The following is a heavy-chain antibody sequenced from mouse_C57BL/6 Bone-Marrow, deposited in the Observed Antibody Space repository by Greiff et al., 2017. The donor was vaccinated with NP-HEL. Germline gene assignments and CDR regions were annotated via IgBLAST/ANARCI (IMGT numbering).Heavy chain of an antibody. D-gene: IGHD1-1*01. CDR2: IYPGDGDT. CDR1: GYAFSSSW. CDR3: ARGCDGSWFAY. Sequence: QVQLQQSGPELVKPGASVTISCKASGYAFSSSWMNWVKQRPGKGLEWIGRIYPGDGDTNYNGKVKGKATLTADKSSSTAYMQLSSLTSEDSAVYFCARGCDGSWFAYWGQGTLVTVSA. V-gene: IGHV1-82*01. J-gene: IGHJ3*01.